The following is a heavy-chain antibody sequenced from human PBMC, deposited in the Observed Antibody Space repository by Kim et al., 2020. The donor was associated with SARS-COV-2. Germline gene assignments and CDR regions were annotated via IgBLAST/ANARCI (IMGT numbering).Heavy chain of an antibody. CDR3: ARGGYGSGSYRFDP. J-gene: IGHJ5*02. D-gene: IGHD3-10*01. V-gene: IGHV3-13*01. Sequence: PGAVKGRLTISRENAKNSLYLQMNSLRAGDTAVYYCARGGYGSGSYRFDPWGQGTLVTVSS.